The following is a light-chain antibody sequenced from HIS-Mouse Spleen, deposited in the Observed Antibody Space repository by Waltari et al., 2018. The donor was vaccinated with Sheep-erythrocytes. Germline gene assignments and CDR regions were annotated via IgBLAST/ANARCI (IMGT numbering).Light chain of an antibody. CDR1: SSDVGGYNY. V-gene: IGLV2-14*01. Sequence: QSALTQPASVSGSPGQSITISCTGTSSDVGGYNYVSWYQPHPGTAPKPMIYEVSNPPSGVYKRFSGSKSGKPACLTISGLQAGDEADYYCSSYTSSSTWVFGGGTKLTVL. CDR3: SSYTSSSTWV. CDR2: EVS. J-gene: IGLJ3*02.